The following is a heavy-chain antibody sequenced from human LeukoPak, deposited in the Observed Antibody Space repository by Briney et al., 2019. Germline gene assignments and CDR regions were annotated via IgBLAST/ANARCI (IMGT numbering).Heavy chain of an antibody. CDR3: ARAGGLGIQNYYYYMDA. V-gene: IGHV3-74*01. D-gene: IGHD7-27*01. CDR2: INSDGSST. J-gene: IGHJ6*03. Sequence: GGSLRLSCAASGFTFSSYWMHWVRQAPGKGLVWVSRINSDGSSTSYADSVKGRFTISRDNAKNTLYLQMNSLRAEDTAVYYCARAGGLGIQNYYYYMDAWGKGTTVTVSS. CDR1: GFTFSSYW.